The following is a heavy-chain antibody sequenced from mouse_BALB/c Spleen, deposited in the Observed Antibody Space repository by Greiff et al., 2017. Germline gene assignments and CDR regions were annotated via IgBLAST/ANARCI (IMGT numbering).Heavy chain of an antibody. CDR1: GFTFSSYG. CDR3: ARDDEAMDD. D-gene: IGHD2-3*01. Sequence: EGKLEESGGGLVQPGGSLKLSCAASGFTFSSYGMSWVRQTPDKRLELVATINSNGGSTYYPDSVKGRFTISRDKAKNTLYLQMSSLKSEDTAMYYCARDDEAMDDWGQGTSVTVAS. V-gene: IGHV5-6-3*01. CDR2: INSNGGST. J-gene: IGHJ4*01.